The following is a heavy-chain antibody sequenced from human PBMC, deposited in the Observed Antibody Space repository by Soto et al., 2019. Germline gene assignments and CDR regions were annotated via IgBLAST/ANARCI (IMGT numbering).Heavy chain of an antibody. D-gene: IGHD1-26*01. CDR1: HGSLSSYY. Sequence: SENLSITLAVSHGSLSSYYRSWILQPPGKGLEWIGYIYYSGSTNYNPSLKSRVTVSVDASKNQFSLKLSSVTAADTAVYYCARTWSSTNDYWGRGTLVT. CDR2: IYYSGST. CDR3: ARTWSSTNDY. J-gene: IGHJ4*02. V-gene: IGHV4-59*01.